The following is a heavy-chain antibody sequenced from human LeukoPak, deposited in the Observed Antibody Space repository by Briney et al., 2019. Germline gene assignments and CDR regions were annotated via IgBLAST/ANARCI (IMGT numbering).Heavy chain of an antibody. CDR2: IYSGGST. D-gene: IGHD2-15*01. CDR1: GFTVSSNY. J-gene: IGHJ4*02. V-gene: IGHV3-53*01. CDR3: ARGHCSGGSCYTLDY. Sequence: TGGSLRLSCAASGFTVSSNYMSWVRQAPGKGLEWVSVIYSGGSTYYADSVKGRFTISRDNSKNTLYLQMNSLRTEDTAVYYCARGHCSGGSCYTLDYWGQGTLVTVSS.